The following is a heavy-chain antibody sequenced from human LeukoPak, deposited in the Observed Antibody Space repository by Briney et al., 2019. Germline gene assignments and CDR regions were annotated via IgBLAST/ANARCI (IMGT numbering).Heavy chain of an antibody. Sequence: SVKVSCKASGGTFSSYAISWVRQAPGQGLEWMGRIIPILGIANYAQKFQGRVTMTRDTSMSTAYMELSSLRSEDTAVYYCAREPITTPTAFDPWGQGTLVTVSS. J-gene: IGHJ5*02. CDR3: AREPITTPTAFDP. CDR1: GGTFSSYA. D-gene: IGHD1-1*01. V-gene: IGHV1-69*04. CDR2: IIPILGIA.